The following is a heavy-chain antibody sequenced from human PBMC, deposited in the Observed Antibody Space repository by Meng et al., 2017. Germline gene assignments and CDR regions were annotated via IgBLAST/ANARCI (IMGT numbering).Heavy chain of an antibody. CDR1: GFTVSSNY. CDR2: IYSGGST. J-gene: IGHJ4*02. Sequence: GGSLRLSCAASGFTVSSNYMSWVRQAPGKGLEWVSVIYSGGSTYYADSVKGRFTISRHNSKNTLYLQMNSLRAEDTAVYYCARVSQQWLPILYYFDYWGQGTLVTVSS. CDR3: ARVSQQWLPILYYFDY. V-gene: IGHV3-53*04. D-gene: IGHD6-19*01.